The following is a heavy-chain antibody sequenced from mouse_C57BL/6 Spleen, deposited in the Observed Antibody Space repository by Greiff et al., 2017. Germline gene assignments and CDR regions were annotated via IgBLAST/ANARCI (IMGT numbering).Heavy chain of an antibody. D-gene: IGHD1-1*01. CDR3: ARAPNLLRRAGAMDY. CDR1: GYAFSSSW. J-gene: IGHJ4*01. V-gene: IGHV1-82*01. CDR2: IYPGDGDT. Sequence: VKLQQSGPELVKPGASVKISCKASGYAFSSSWMNWVKQRPGKGLEWIGRIYPGDGDTNYNGKFKGKATLTADKSSSTAYMQLSSLTSEDSAVYFCARAPNLLRRAGAMDYWGQGTSVTVSS.